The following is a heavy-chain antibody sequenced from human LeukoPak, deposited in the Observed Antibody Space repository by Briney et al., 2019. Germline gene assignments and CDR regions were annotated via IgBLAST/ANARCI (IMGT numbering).Heavy chain of an antibody. CDR1: GFTFSSYA. J-gene: IGHJ4*02. CDR3: AKGGVANSRGYFDY. V-gene: IGHV3-23*01. CDR2: ISGNGIST. D-gene: IGHD2-15*01. Sequence: PGGSLRLSCAASGFTFSSYAMSWVRQAPGKGLEWVSAISGNGISTYYVDSVKGRFTISRDNSKNTLYLQMNSLRAEDTAVYYCAKGGVANSRGYFDYWGQGTLVTASS.